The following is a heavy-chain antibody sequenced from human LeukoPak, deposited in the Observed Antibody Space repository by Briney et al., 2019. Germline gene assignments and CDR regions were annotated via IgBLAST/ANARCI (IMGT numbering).Heavy chain of an antibody. J-gene: IGHJ4*02. CDR1: GYTFTSYG. V-gene: IGHV1-18*01. Sequence: ASLKVSCKASGYTFTSYGISWVRQAPGQGLEWMGWISAYNGNTNYAQKLQGRVTMTTDTSTSTAYMELRSLRSDDTAVYYCARSTLRRDYFDYWGQGTLVTVSS. CDR3: ARSTLRRDYFDY. D-gene: IGHD2-2*01. CDR2: ISAYNGNT.